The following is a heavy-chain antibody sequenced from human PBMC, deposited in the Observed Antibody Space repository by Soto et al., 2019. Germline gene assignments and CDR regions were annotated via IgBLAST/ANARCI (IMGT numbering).Heavy chain of an antibody. V-gene: IGHV3-23*01. Sequence: PGGSLRLSCAASGFTFNSYAMSWVRQAPGKGLDWVSSVSGLGATTHHAGSVQGRFTISRDNSRNTLYLQMNSLRAEDTAVYYCAKLSQYSSSYYFTSWGQGTLVTVSS. J-gene: IGHJ4*02. CDR2: VSGLGATT. CDR1: GFTFNSYA. D-gene: IGHD6-6*01. CDR3: AKLSQYSSSYYFTS.